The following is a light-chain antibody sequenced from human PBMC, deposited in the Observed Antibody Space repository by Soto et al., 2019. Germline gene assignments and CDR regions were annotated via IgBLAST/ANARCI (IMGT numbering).Light chain of an antibody. V-gene: IGLV2-14*01. J-gene: IGLJ1*01. CDR2: DVS. CDR1: SSDVGGYNY. CDR3: SSYTSSSTLSLYV. Sequence: QSVLTQPASGSGSPGQASTISCTGTSSDVGGYNYVSWYQQHPGKAPKLMIYDVSNRPSGVSNRFSGSKSGNTASLTISGLQAEDEADYYCSSYTSSSTLSLYVFGTGTKVTVL.